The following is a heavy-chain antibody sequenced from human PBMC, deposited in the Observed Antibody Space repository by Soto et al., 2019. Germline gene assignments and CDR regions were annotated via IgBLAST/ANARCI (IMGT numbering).Heavy chain of an antibody. CDR1: GYTFTSYG. CDR2: IRAYNGNT. J-gene: IGHJ4*02. D-gene: IGHD7-27*01. V-gene: IGHV1-18*01. CDR3: ARDKWGEPTDY. Sequence: QVQLVQSGAEVKKPGASVKVSCKASGYTFTSYGISWVRQAPGQGLEWMGWIRAYNGNTNYARKLQATATTTTDTSSSTADMELRSLRSDDTAGYYCARDKWGEPTDYWGQGTLVTVSS.